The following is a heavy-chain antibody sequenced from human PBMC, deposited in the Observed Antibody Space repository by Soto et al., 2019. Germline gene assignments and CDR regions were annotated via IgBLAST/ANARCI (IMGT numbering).Heavy chain of an antibody. CDR1: GFTVSNNY. CDR3: AKGRVAGTLDGAFDY. D-gene: IGHD6-19*01. J-gene: IGHJ4*02. V-gene: IGHV3-23*01. Sequence: GGSLRLSCAVSGFTVSNNYMSWVRQAPGKGLEGVSAISGSGGSTYYADSVKGRFTISRNNSKNTLYLQMNSLRAEDTAVYYCAKGRVAGTLDGAFDYWGQGTLVTVSS. CDR2: ISGSGGST.